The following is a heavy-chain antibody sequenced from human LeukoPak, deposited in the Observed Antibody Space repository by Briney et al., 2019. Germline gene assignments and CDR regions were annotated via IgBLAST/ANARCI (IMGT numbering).Heavy chain of an antibody. V-gene: IGHV3-64*01. Sequence: PGGSLRLSCAASGFTFSSYAMHWVRQAPGKGLEYVSAISSNGGSTYYANSVKGRFTISRDNSKNTLYLQMGSLRAEDMAVYYCARAPSITKPVWYFDLWGRGTLVTVSS. CDR1: GFTFSSYA. CDR3: ARAPSITKPVWYFDL. CDR2: ISSNGGST. J-gene: IGHJ2*01. D-gene: IGHD3-10*01.